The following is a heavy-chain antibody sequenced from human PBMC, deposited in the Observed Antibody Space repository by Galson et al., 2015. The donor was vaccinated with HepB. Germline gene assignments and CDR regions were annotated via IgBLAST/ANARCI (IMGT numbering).Heavy chain of an antibody. CDR3: ALQYYDYVWGSYRSDGGAFDI. V-gene: IGHV2-5*02. CDR2: IYWDDDK. J-gene: IGHJ3*02. CDR1: GFSLSTSGVG. D-gene: IGHD3-16*02. Sequence: PALVKPTQTLTLTCTFSGFSLSTSGVGVGWIRQPPGKALEWLALIYWDDDKRYSPSLKSRLTITKDTSKNQVVLTMTNMDPVDTATYYCALQYYDYVWGSYRSDGGAFDIWGQGTMVTVSS.